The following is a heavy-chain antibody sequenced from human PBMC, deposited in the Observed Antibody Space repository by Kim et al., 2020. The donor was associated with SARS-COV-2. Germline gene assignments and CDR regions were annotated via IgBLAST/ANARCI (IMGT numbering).Heavy chain of an antibody. CDR1: GGSISTAFY. J-gene: IGHJ4*02. V-gene: IGHV4-39*01. CDR2: VYYTGDT. CDR3: ARPSSRFGDYAL. D-gene: IGHD3-10*01. Sequence: SETLSLTCTVSGGSISTAFYWGWIRQPPGKGLEWIGSVYYTGDTYYSPSLKGRVTIYVDTSKSQFSLDVNSVTAADTAMYYCARPSSRFGDYALWGQGTLVTVFS.